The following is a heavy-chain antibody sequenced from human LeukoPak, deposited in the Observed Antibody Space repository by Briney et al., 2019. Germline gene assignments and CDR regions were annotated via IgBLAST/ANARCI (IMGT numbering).Heavy chain of an antibody. Sequence: PSETLSLTCTVSGGSISSYYWSWIRQPPGKGLEWIGYIYYSGSTNYNPSLKSRVTISVDTSKNQFSLKLSSVTAADTAVYYCARAVGYCSGGSCSRNFDYWGQGTLVTVSP. J-gene: IGHJ4*02. D-gene: IGHD2-15*01. V-gene: IGHV4-59*01. CDR1: GGSISSYY. CDR2: IYYSGST. CDR3: ARAVGYCSGGSCSRNFDY.